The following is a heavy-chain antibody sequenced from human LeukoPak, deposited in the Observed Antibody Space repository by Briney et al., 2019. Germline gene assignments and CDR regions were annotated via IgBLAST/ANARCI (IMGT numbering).Heavy chain of an antibody. CDR1: GYTFTGYY. CDR3: AREWSSIAARPERLDY. CDR2: ISPNSGGT. Sequence: ASVKVSCKASGYTFTGYYMHWVRQAPGQGLEWMGWISPNSGGTNYAQKFQGRVTMTRDTSISTAYMELSRLRSDDTAVYYCAREWSSIAARPERLDYWGQGTLVTVSS. D-gene: IGHD6-6*01. V-gene: IGHV1-2*02. J-gene: IGHJ4*02.